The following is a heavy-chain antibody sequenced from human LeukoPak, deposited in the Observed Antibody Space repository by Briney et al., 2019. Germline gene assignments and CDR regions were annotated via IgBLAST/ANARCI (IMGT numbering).Heavy chain of an antibody. CDR3: AKAQTQIPRLATGLGY. CDR2: IWYDGRNK. V-gene: IGHV3-33*06. D-gene: IGHD2-21*02. CDR1: GFSFSSYA. Sequence: GGSLRLSCAASGFSFSSYAMHWVRQAPGKGLEWVAVIWYDGRNKYYADSVKGRFTISRDNSKNMLYLQMNSLRAEDTAVYYCAKAQTQIPRLATGLGYWGQGTLVTVSS. J-gene: IGHJ4*02.